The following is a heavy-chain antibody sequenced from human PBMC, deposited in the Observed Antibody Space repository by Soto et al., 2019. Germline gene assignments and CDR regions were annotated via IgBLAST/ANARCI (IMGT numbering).Heavy chain of an antibody. D-gene: IGHD6-13*01. CDR2: ISYDGSNK. Sequence: QVQLVESGGGVVQPGRSLRLSCAASGFTFSSYAMHWVRQAPGKGLEWVAVISYDGSNKYYADSVKGRFTISRDNSKNPLYLQMNSLRAEDTAVYYCARDQSSSGYFGVVGWFDHWGQGTLVTVSS. V-gene: IGHV3-30-3*01. CDR3: ARDQSSSGYFGVVGWFDH. J-gene: IGHJ5*02. CDR1: GFTFSSYA.